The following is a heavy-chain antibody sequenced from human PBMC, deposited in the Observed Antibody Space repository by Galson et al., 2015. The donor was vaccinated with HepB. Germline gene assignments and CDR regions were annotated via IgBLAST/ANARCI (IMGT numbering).Heavy chain of an antibody. Sequence: SLRLSCAASGFTFSSYSMNWVRQAPGKGLEWVSSISSSSSYIYYADSVKGRFTISRDNAKNSLYLQMNSLRAEDTAVYYCARISSVDYYYGMDVWGQGTTVTVSS. D-gene: IGHD3-10*01. V-gene: IGHV3-21*01. J-gene: IGHJ6*02. CDR2: ISSSSSYI. CDR3: ARISSVDYYYGMDV. CDR1: GFTFSSYS.